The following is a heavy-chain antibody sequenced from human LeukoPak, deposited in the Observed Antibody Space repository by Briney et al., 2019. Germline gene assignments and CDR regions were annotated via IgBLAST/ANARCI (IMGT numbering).Heavy chain of an antibody. CDR3: ARHSSWYAENWFDP. CDR1: GGTFSSYA. CDR2: IIPILGIA. J-gene: IGHJ5*02. V-gene: IGHV1-69*04. Sequence: GASVKVSCKASGGTFSSYAISWVRQAPGQGLEWMGRIIPILGIANYAQKFQGRVTITADKSTSTAYMELSSLRSEDTAVYYCARHSSWYAENWFDPWGQGTLVTVSS. D-gene: IGHD6-13*01.